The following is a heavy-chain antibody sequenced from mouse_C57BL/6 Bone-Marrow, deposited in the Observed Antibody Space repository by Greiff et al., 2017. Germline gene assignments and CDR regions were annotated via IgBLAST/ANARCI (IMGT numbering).Heavy chain of an antibody. Sequence: EVQLQQSGAELVRPGASVKLSCTASGFNIKDYYMHWVKQRPEQGLEWIGRIDPEDGDTEYAPKFQGKATMTADPSSNTAYLQLSSLTSEDTAVYYCTTGLRYYYAMDYWGQGTSVTVSS. CDR2: IDPEDGDT. CDR3: TTGLRYYYAMDY. J-gene: IGHJ4*01. CDR1: GFNIKDYY. V-gene: IGHV14-1*01. D-gene: IGHD1-1*01.